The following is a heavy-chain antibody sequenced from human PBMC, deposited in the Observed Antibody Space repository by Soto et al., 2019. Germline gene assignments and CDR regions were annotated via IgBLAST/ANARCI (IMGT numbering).Heavy chain of an antibody. J-gene: IGHJ4*02. Sequence: PGGSLRLSCAVSGFTFSDYYMTWIRQAPGKGLEWVSYISSSTSHTNYADSVKGRFTISRDNSKNTVSLQMNSLRAEDTGVYYCAREYSLAVVLPGYWGQGTLVTVSS. CDR2: ISSSTSHT. CDR3: AREYSLAVVLPGY. CDR1: GFTFSDYY. V-gene: IGHV3-11*06. D-gene: IGHD2-15*01.